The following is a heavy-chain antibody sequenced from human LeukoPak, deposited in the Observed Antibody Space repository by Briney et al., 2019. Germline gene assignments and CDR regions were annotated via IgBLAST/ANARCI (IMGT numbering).Heavy chain of an antibody. D-gene: IGHD3-10*01. CDR3: ARWVRGVIIDY. J-gene: IGHJ4*02. V-gene: IGHV4-34*01. CDR1: GGSISSYY. CDR2: INHSGST. Sequence: PSETLSLTCTVSGGSISSYYWSWIRQPPGKGLEWIGEINHSGSTNYNPSLKSRVTISVDTSKNQFSLKLSSVTAADTAVYYCARWVRGVIIDYWGQGTLVTVSS.